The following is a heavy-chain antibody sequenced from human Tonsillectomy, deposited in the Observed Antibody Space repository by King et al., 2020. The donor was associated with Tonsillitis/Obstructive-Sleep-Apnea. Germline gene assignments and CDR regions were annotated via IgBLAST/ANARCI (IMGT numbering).Heavy chain of an antibody. J-gene: IGHJ4*02. D-gene: IGHD3-10*01. CDR3: AIQAGDFVY. Sequence: YWGWIRQPPGKGLEWIGTIYYTGSTYYIPSLKSLVTISVDTSKNQFSLKLSSVTAADTAVYYCAIQAGDFVYWCQGTLVTVYS. CDR2: IYYTGST. CDR1: Y. V-gene: IGHV4-39*01.